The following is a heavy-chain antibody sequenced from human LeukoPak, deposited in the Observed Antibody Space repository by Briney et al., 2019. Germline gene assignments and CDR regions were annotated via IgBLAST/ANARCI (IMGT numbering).Heavy chain of an antibody. CDR1: GYSISSGYY. CDR3: ARGKSYSRHFDY. CDR2: IYHSGST. J-gene: IGHJ4*02. Sequence: SETLSLTCAVSGYSISSGYYWGWIRQPPGKGLEWIGSIYHSGSTNYNPSLKSRVTISVDTSKNQFSLKLSSVTAADTAVYYCARGKSYSRHFDYWGQGTLVTVSS. D-gene: IGHD4-11*01. V-gene: IGHV4-38-2*01.